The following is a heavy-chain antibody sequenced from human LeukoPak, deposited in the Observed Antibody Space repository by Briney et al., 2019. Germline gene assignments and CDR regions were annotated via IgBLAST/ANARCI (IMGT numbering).Heavy chain of an antibody. CDR3: AKAWKSGNFEDY. V-gene: IGHV3-23*01. Sequence: GGSLRLSCAASGFTFSSYAMSWVRQAPGKGLEWVSAISGSGGSTYYADSVKGRFTISRDNSKNTLYLQTNSLRAEDTAVYYCAKAWKSGNFEDYWGQGTLVTVSS. D-gene: IGHD1-26*01. CDR1: GFTFSSYA. CDR2: ISGSGGST. J-gene: IGHJ4*02.